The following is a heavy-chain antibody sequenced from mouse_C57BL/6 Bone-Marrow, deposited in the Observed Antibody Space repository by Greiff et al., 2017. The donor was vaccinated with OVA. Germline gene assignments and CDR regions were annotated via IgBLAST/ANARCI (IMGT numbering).Heavy chain of an antibody. V-gene: IGHV1-76*01. CDR1: GYTFTDYY. Sequence: VQLQQSGAELVRPGASVKLSCKASGYTFTDYYINWVKQRPGQGLEWIARIYPGSGNTYYNEKFKGKATLTAEKSSSTAYMQLSSLTSEDSAVYFCARGEANSWGQGTLVTVSA. CDR2: IYPGSGNT. CDR3: ARGEANS. J-gene: IGHJ3*01. D-gene: IGHD3-2*02.